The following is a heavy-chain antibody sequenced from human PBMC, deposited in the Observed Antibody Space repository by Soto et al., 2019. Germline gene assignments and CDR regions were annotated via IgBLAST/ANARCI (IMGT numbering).Heavy chain of an antibody. CDR3: AKGTYGSGSYYVIDY. D-gene: IGHD3-10*01. Sequence: GGSLRLSCAASGFTFDDYAMHWVRQAPGKGLEWVSGISWNSGSIGYADSVKGRFTISRDNAKNSLYLQMNSLRAEDTALYYCAKGTYGSGSYYVIDYWGQGTLVTVSS. CDR1: GFTFDDYA. V-gene: IGHV3-9*01. CDR2: ISWNSGSI. J-gene: IGHJ4*02.